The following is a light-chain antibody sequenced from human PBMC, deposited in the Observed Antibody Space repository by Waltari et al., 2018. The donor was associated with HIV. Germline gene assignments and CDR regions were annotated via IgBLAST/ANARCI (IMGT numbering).Light chain of an antibody. J-gene: IGLJ3*02. CDR3: QVWDTSSTHWV. V-gene: IGLV3-21*04. Sequence: SYVLSQPPSVSVAPGKTAMITCRGNKIGGISVHGYQQRQARAPVLVIYYDTDRPSGIPERFSGSNSGNTATLTISRVEAGDEADYFCQVWDTSSTHWVFGGGTKLTVL. CDR2: YDT. CDR1: KIGGIS.